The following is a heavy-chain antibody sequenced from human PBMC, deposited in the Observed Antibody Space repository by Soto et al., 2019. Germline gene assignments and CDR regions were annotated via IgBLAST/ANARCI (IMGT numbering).Heavy chain of an antibody. V-gene: IGHV4-61*01. D-gene: IGHD3-10*01. CDR1: GGSVGSGSDF. Sequence: SETLSLTCTVSGGSVGSGSDFWSWIRQPPGKGLEWIGYIYYSGSTNYNPSLKSRVTISVDTSKNQFSLKLSSVTAADTAVYYCARPYGSGSSDYYGMDVWGQGTTVTVS. CDR2: IYYSGST. CDR3: ARPYGSGSSDYYGMDV. J-gene: IGHJ6*02.